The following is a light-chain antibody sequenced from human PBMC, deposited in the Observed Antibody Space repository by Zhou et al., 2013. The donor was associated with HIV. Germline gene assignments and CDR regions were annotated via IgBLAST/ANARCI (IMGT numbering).Light chain of an antibody. Sequence: DIQMTQSPSTLSASIGDRVTITCRASQSINNKLAWYQQKPGKAPRLLIYKVSTLEGGVPSRFSGSGSGTEFTLIISSLQPDDFATYYCQQYNRVSYTFGQGTSLEMK. CDR2: KVS. CDR1: QSINNK. CDR3: QQYNRVSYT. V-gene: IGKV1-5*03. J-gene: IGKJ2*01.